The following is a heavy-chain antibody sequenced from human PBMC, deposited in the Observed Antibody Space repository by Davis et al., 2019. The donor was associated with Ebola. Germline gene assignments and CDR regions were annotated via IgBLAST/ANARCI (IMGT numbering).Heavy chain of an antibody. V-gene: IGHV1-8*01. CDR3: ARGGRIAAPSPDYYYYYGMDV. Sequence: ASVKVSCKASGYTFTSYDINWVRQATGQGLEWMGWMNPNSGNTGYAQKFQGRVTMTRNTSISTAYMELSSLRSEDTAVYYCARGGRIAAPSPDYYYYYGMDVWGQGTTVTVSS. J-gene: IGHJ6*02. CDR1: GYTFTSYD. D-gene: IGHD6-25*01. CDR2: MNPNSGNT.